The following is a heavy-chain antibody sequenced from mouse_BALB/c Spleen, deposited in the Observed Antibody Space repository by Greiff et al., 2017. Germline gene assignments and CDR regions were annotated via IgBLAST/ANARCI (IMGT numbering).Heavy chain of an antibody. CDR1: GDSITSGY. CDR2: ISYSGST. J-gene: IGHJ4*01. Sequence: EVHLVESGPSLVKPSQTLSLTCSVTGDSITSGYWNWIRKFPGNKLEYMGYISYSGSTYYNPSLKSRISITRDTSKNQYYLQLNSVTTEDTATYYCARSGLPDYAMDYWGQGTSVTVSS. V-gene: IGHV3-8*02. CDR3: ARSGLPDYAMDY. D-gene: IGHD2-2*01.